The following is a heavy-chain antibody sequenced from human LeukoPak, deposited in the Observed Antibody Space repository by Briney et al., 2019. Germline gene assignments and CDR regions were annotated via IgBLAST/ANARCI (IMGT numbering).Heavy chain of an antibody. D-gene: IGHD5-18*01. J-gene: IGHJ6*02. Sequence: SETLSLTCTVFGGSISSYYWSWIRQPPGKGLEWIGYIYYSGSTNYNPSLKSRVTISVDTSKNQFSLKLSSVTAADTAVYYCARVDTAIYYGMDVWGQGTTVTVSS. V-gene: IGHV4-59*08. CDR3: ARVDTAIYYGMDV. CDR2: IYYSGST. CDR1: GGSISSYY.